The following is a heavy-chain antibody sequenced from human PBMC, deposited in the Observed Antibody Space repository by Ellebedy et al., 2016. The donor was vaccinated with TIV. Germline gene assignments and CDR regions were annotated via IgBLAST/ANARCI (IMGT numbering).Heavy chain of an antibody. CDR2: IYYNGNT. D-gene: IGHD3-10*01. CDR1: GGSISNYY. V-gene: IGHV4-59*08. J-gene: IGHJ4*02. CDR3: ARHFNSGTYPLDY. Sequence: PETLSLTXTVSGGSISNYYWSWFRQPPGKRLEWIAYIYYNGNTNYNPSLKSRVTISVATSENQFSLRLTSVTAADTAVYYCARHFNSGTYPLDYWGPGTLVTVSS.